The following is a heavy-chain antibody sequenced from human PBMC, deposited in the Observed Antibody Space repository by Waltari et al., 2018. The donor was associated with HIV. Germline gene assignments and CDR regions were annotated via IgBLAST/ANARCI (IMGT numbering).Heavy chain of an antibody. CDR1: GYTFTNHD. V-gene: IGHV1-8*01. J-gene: IGHJ4*02. D-gene: IGHD1-26*01. CDR3: ARGLSGATTLSDY. CDR2: LNPNGGNT. Sequence: QAQLVQSGAEVKKSGASVKVSCKASGYTFTNHDINWVRQADGQGLEWMGWLNPNGGNTGYSQKFQGRVTTTRNTSISTAYMELSSLNSEDTAVYYCARGLSGATTLSDYWGQGTLVTVSS.